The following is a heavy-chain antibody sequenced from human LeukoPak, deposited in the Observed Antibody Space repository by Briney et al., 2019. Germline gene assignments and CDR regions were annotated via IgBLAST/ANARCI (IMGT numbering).Heavy chain of an antibody. CDR3: AREVITMVRGVTDY. CDR2: ISSSSSYI. V-gene: IGHV3-21*01. D-gene: IGHD3-10*01. Sequence: PGGSLRLSCAASGFTFSSYSMNWVRQAPGKGLEWVSSISSSSSYIYYADSVKGRFTISRDNAKNSLYLQMNSLRAEDTAVYYCAREVITMVRGVTDYWGQGTLVTVSS. CDR1: GFTFSSYS. J-gene: IGHJ4*02.